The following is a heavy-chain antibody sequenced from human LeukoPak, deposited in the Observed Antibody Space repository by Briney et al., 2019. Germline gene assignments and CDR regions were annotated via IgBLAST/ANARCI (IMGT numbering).Heavy chain of an antibody. CDR1: GFTFSSYS. CDR2: ISSSSSYI. V-gene: IGHV3-21*01. J-gene: IGHJ4*02. CDR3: ARDSGSSSWYPYYFDY. D-gene: IGHD6-13*01. Sequence: PGGSLRLSCAASGFTFSSYSMNWVRQVPGKGLEWVSSISSSSSYIYYADSVKGRFTISRDNAKNSLYLQMNSLRAEDTAVYYCARDSGSSSWYPYYFDYWGQGTLVTVSS.